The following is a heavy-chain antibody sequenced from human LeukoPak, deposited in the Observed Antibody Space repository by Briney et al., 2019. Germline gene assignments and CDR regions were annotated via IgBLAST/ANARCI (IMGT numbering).Heavy chain of an antibody. CDR3: AKGVAISTYLLYAFDI. CDR2: IWYDGSNK. CDR1: GFTFSSYG. V-gene: IGHV3-33*06. Sequence: GRSLRLSCAASGFTFSSYGMHWVRQAPGKGLEWVAVIWYDGSNKYYADSVKGRFTISRDNSKNTLYLQMNSLRAEGTAVYYCAKGVAISTYLLYAFDIWGQGTMVTVSS. D-gene: IGHD2/OR15-2a*01. J-gene: IGHJ3*02.